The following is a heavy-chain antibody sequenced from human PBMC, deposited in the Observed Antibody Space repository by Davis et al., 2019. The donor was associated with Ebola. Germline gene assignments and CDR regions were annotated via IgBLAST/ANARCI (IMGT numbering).Heavy chain of an antibody. Sequence: ASVKVSCKASGYTFTSYGISWVRQAPGQGLEWMGRIIPILGIANYAQKLQGRVTMTTDTSTSTAYMELRSLRSDDTAVYYCARDNGGSSPHYYYYYYGMDVWGQGTTVTVSS. CDR1: GYTFTSYG. CDR3: ARDNGGSSPHYYYYYYGMDV. D-gene: IGHD6-6*01. V-gene: IGHV1-18*01. J-gene: IGHJ6*02. CDR2: IIPILGIA.